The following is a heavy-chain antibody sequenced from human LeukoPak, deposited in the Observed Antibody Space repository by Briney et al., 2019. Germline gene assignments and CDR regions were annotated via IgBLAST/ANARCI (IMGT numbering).Heavy chain of an antibody. V-gene: IGHV1-2*06. CDR1: GYTFTGYY. Sequence: ASVKVSCKASGYTFTGYYMNWVGQAPGQGVEWMGRINPNSGGTNYAQKFQGRVTMTRDTSISTAYMELSRLRSDDTAVYYCASSPIITGTTDWFDPWGQGTLVTVSS. J-gene: IGHJ5*02. D-gene: IGHD1-20*01. CDR3: ASSPIITGTTDWFDP. CDR2: INPNSGGT.